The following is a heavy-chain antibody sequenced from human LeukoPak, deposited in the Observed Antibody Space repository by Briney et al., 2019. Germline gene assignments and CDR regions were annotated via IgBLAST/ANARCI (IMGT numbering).Heavy chain of an antibody. V-gene: IGHV1-2*06. Sequence: GASVKVSCKASGYTFTGYYMHWVRQAPGQGLEWMGRINPNSGGTSYAQKIQGRVTMTRDTSISTAYMELSRLRSDDTAVYYCARDPRITMVRGVIRSPYWGQGTLVTVSS. CDR3: ARDPRITMVRGVIRSPY. CDR2: INPNSGGT. CDR1: GYTFTGYY. J-gene: IGHJ4*02. D-gene: IGHD3-10*01.